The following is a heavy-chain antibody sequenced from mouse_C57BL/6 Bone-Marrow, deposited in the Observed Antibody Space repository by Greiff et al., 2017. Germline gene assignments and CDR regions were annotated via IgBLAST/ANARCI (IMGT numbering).Heavy chain of an antibody. CDR1: GYTFTSYW. J-gene: IGHJ4*01. Sequence: VQLQQSGAELVMPGASVKLSCKASGYTFTSYWMHWVKQRPGQGLEWIGEIDPSDSYTNYNQKFKGKSTLTVDKSSSTAYMQLSSLTSEDSAVYYCARWDGPPGDYWGQGTSVTVSS. CDR3: ARWDGPPGDY. D-gene: IGHD2-3*01. V-gene: IGHV1-69*01. CDR2: IDPSDSYT.